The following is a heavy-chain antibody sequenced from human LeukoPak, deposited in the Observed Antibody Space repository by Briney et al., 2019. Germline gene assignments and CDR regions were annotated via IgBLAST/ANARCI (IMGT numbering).Heavy chain of an antibody. CDR3: ARDRWSSYYNFDY. Sequence: SSETLSLTCTVSGGSISSYYWSWIRQPAGKGLEWIGRSYTSGRSNYNPSLKSRVTMSLDTSKNQFSLKLSSVTAADTAVYYCARDRWSSYYNFDYWGQGTLVTVSS. V-gene: IGHV4-4*07. CDR1: GGSISSYY. CDR2: SYTSGRS. J-gene: IGHJ4*02. D-gene: IGHD3-3*01.